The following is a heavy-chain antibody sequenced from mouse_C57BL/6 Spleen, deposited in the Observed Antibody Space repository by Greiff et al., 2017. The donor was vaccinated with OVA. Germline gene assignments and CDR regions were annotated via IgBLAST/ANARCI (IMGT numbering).Heavy chain of an antibody. CDR1: GYAFTNYL. CDR3: ARSVPYYYAMGY. Sequence: QVQLQQPGAELVRPGTSVKVSCKASGYAFTNYLIEWVKQRPGQGLEWIGVINPGSGGTNYNEKFKGKATLTADKSSSTAYMQLSSLTSEDSAVYFCARSVPYYYAMGYWGQATSVTASS. J-gene: IGHJ4*01. V-gene: IGHV1-54*01. CDR2: INPGSGGT.